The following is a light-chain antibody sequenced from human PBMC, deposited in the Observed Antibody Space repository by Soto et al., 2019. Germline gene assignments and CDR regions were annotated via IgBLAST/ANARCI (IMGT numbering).Light chain of an antibody. Sequence: QAVVTQSPSASASLGDSVKLTCTLSSGHSSYDIAWHQQQPDQGPRYLMKIKSDGSHTKGDGVPDRFSGSSSGADRYLTISSLQSEDEADYYCQTWGTGIHVVFGGGTKVTVL. J-gene: IGLJ2*01. CDR2: IKSDGSH. CDR1: SGHSSYD. CDR3: QTWGTGIHVV. V-gene: IGLV4-69*01.